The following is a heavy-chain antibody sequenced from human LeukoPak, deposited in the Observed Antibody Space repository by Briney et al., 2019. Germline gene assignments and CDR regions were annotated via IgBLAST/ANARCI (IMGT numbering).Heavy chain of an antibody. Sequence: PSQTLSLTCAVSGGSISSGGYSWSWIRQPPGKGLEWIGYIYHSGSTYYNPSLKSRVTISVDTSKNQFSLKLSSVTAADTAVYYCASIQTVTRAGFDYWGQGTLVTVSS. CDR2: IYHSGST. J-gene: IGHJ4*02. CDR1: GGSISSGGYS. V-gene: IGHV4-30-2*05. CDR3: ASIQTVTRAGFDY. D-gene: IGHD4-17*01.